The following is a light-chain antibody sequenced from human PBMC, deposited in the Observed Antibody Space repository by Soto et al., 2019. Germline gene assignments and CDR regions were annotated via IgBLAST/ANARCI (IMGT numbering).Light chain of an antibody. J-gene: IGKJ1*01. CDR1: QTISSW. CDR3: QHYNSYSEA. CDR2: KAS. Sequence: DIHLTQSPSLLSASVGDRVTITCRASQTISSWLAWYQQKPGKAPKLLIYKASTLKSGVPSRFSGSGSGTEFTLTISSLQPDDFATYYCQHYNSYSEAFGQGTKVDIK. V-gene: IGKV1-5*03.